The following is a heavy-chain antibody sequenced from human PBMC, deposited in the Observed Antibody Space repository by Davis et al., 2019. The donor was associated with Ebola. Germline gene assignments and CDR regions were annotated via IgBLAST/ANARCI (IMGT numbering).Heavy chain of an antibody. CDR1: GITFSSYA. CDR2: ISVRSIT. V-gene: IGHV3-23*01. Sequence: GESLKISCAASGITFSSYAMSWVRQAPGKGLEWVSSISVRSITYHADSVKGRFTISRDNSKNTLYLQMNSLRAEDTAVYYCAKVHPPTTVTTGWFDPWGQGTLVTVSS. CDR3: AKVHPPTTVTTGWFDP. J-gene: IGHJ5*02. D-gene: IGHD4-17*01.